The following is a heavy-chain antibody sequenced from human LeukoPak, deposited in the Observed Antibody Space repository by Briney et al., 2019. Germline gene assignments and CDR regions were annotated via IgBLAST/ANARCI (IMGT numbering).Heavy chain of an antibody. CDR2: ISGSGGST. J-gene: IGHJ3*01. D-gene: IGHD2-21*01. V-gene: IGHV3-23*01. Sequence: PGGSLRLSCAASGFTFSSHAMSWVRQAPGKGLEWVSAISGSGGSTYYADSVKGRFTISRDNAKNSLNLQMNSLGAEDTAVYYCARAGLGDNGAFDFWGQGTMVTVSS. CDR1: GFTFSSHA. CDR3: ARAGLGDNGAFDF.